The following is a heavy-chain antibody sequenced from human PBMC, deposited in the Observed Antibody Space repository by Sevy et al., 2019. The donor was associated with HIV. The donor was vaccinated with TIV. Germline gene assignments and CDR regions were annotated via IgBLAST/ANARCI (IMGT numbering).Heavy chain of an antibody. Sequence: SETLSLTCTVSGGSISGYYRSWIRQPPGKGLEWIGYHYYSGSTNYNPSLKSRVTISVDTSKIQFSLKLISVTAADTAVYYCARGSPDHYFGVDVWGQGTTVTVSS. V-gene: IGHV4-59*01. J-gene: IGHJ6*02. CDR2: HYYSGST. CDR3: ARGSPDHYFGVDV. CDR1: GGSISGYY.